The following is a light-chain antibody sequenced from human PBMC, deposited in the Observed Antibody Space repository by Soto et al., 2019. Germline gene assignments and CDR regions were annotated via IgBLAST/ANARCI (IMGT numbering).Light chain of an antibody. CDR2: DAS. CDR1: QSVRNY. J-gene: IGKJ4*01. Sequence: EIVLTQSPATLALSPGERATLSCRASQSVRNYLAWYQQKPGRAPRLLIYDASNRATGIPARFSGSGSGTDFTLTSSSLEPEDFEVYYCQQRSDRVTFGGGTKVEIK. CDR3: QQRSDRVT. V-gene: IGKV3-11*01.